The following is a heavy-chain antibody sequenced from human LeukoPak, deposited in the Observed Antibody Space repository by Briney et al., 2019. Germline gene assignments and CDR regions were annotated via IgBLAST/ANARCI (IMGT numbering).Heavy chain of an antibody. CDR2: INWDGGST. CDR1: GFTLDDYG. J-gene: IGHJ4*02. Sequence: PGGSLRLSCAASGFTLDDYGMSWVRPAPGKGLEWVSGINWDGGSTGYAGSVKGRFTISRDNAKNSLYLQMNRLRAEDTAVYYCARDGRGAAAVYWGQGTLVTVSS. CDR3: ARDGRGAAAVY. V-gene: IGHV3-20*04. D-gene: IGHD6-13*01.